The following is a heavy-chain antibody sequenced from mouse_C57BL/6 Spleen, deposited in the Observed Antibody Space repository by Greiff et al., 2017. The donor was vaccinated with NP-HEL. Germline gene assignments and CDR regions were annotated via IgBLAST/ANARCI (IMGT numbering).Heavy chain of an antibody. Sequence: EVKLQESVAELVRPGASVKLSCTASGFNFKNTYMHWVKQRPEQGLEWIGRIDPANGNTKYAPKFQGKATITADTSSNTAYLQLSSLTSEDTAIYYCARSITTALDYWGQGTTLTVSS. V-gene: IGHV14-3*01. CDR2: IDPANGNT. D-gene: IGHD1-2*01. J-gene: IGHJ2*01. CDR1: GFNFKNTY. CDR3: ARSITTALDY.